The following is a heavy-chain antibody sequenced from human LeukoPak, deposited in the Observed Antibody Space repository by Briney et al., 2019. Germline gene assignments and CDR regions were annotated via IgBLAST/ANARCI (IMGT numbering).Heavy chain of an antibody. CDR1: GVSISSYY. J-gene: IGHJ6*02. CDR2: VYTSGGT. Sequence: SETLSLTCTVSGVSISSYYWSWIRQPAGKGLEWIGRVYTSGGTNYNPSLKSRVTMSVDTSRNQFSLKVRSVTAADTAVYFCARDGDGDYTLPNYQSYALDVWGQGTTVTVSS. V-gene: IGHV4-4*07. D-gene: IGHD4-17*01. CDR3: ARDGDGDYTLPNYQSYALDV.